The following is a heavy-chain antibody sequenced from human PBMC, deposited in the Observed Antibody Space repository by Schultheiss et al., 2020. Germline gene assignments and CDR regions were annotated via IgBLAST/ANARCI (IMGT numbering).Heavy chain of an antibody. V-gene: IGHV4-59*12. CDR2: IYYSGST. J-gene: IGHJ4*02. Sequence: SQTLSLTCTVSGGSISSYYWSWIRQPPGKGLEWIGSIYYSGSTYYNPSLKSRVTISVDTSKNQFSLKLTSVTAADTAVYYCARDFDYWGQGALVTVS. CDR3: ARDFDY. CDR1: GGSISSYY.